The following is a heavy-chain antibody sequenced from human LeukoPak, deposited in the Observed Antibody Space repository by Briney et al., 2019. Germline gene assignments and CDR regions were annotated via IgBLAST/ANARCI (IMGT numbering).Heavy chain of an antibody. Sequence: VALVRVSCKPSGYSFTDFDINWVRQAPGQGLEWMGWMNPNTGETGYAQKFQGRVTMTRSTSISTAYMDLSSLRSEDTALYFCTTGVGYGKSAPYFDTWGQGTMVTVSS. CDR2: MNPNTGET. J-gene: IGHJ3*02. V-gene: IGHV1-8*01. D-gene: IGHD4-17*01. CDR3: TTGVGYGKSAPYFDT. CDR1: GYSFTDFD.